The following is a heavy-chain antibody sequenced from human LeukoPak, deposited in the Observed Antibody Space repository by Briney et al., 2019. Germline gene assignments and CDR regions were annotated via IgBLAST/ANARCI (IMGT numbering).Heavy chain of an antibody. V-gene: IGHV1-69*05. CDR3: ASSMITFGGVIVHRLNY. CDR1: GGTFSSYA. CDR2: IIPIFGTA. J-gene: IGHJ4*02. Sequence: SVKVSCKASGGTFSSYAICWVRQAPGQGIEWMGGIIPIFGTANYAQKFQGRVTITTDESTSTAYMELSSLRSEDTAVYYCASSMITFGGVIVHRLNYWGQGTLVTVSS. D-gene: IGHD3-16*02.